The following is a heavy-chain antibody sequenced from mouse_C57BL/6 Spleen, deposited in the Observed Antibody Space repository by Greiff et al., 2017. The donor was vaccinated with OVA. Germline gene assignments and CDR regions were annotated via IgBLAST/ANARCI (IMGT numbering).Heavy chain of an antibody. V-gene: IGHV5-6*01. CDR3: ARELTGNYFDY. D-gene: IGHD4-1*01. CDR2: ISSGGSYT. Sequence: EVQVVESGGDLVKPGGSLKLSCAASGFTFSSYGMSWVRQTPDKRLEWVATISSGGSYTYYPDSVKGRFTISRDNAKNTLYLQMSSLKSEDTAMYYCARELTGNYFDYWGQGTTLTVSS. J-gene: IGHJ2*01. CDR1: GFTFSSYG.